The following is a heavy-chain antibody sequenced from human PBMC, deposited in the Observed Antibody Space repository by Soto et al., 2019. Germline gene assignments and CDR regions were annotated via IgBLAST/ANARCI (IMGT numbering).Heavy chain of an antibody. CDR3: AKDNRHSSGLVY. CDR1: GFTFSSYG. V-gene: IGHV3-30*18. Sequence: QVQLVESGGGVVQPGRSLRLSCAASGFTFSSYGMHWVRQAPGKGLEWVAVISYDGSNKYYADSVKGRFTISRDNSKNTLYLQMNSLRAEDTAVYYCAKDNRHSSGLVYWGQGTLVTVSS. CDR2: ISYDGSNK. D-gene: IGHD6-19*01. J-gene: IGHJ4*02.